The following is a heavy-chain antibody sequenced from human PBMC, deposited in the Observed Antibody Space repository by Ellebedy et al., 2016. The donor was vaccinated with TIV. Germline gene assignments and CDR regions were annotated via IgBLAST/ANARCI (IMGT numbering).Heavy chain of an antibody. D-gene: IGHD7-27*01. Sequence: SETLSLTCSVSGGSGSINTYFCNWMRQSPGKGLEWIAYIHYNGITYYNPSLKSRVTISVDTSKNQFSLKLSSVTAADTAVYYCAREMGRWGRRAFDYWGQGTLVTVSS. V-gene: IGHV4-59*12. CDR1: GGSGSINTYF. J-gene: IGHJ4*02. CDR2: IHYNGIT. CDR3: AREMGRWGRRAFDY.